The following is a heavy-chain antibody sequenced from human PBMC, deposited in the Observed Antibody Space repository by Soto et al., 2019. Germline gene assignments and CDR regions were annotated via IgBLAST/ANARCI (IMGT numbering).Heavy chain of an antibody. CDR3: ARSNKAIFGGAQDV. CDR1: GGTFSSYT. D-gene: IGHD3-3*01. V-gene: IGHV1-69*02. Sequence: QVQLVQSGAAVKKPGSSVKVSCKASGGTFSSYTISWVRQAPGQGLEWMGRIIPILGIANYAQKFQGRVTITADKSTRTAYMGLSSLRSEDTAVYYCARSNKAIFGGAQDVWGKGTTVTVSS. J-gene: IGHJ6*04. CDR2: IIPILGIA.